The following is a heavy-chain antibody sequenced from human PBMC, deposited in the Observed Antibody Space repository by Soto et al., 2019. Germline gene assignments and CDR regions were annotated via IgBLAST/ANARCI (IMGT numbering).Heavy chain of an antibody. CDR2: ISSSGSTI. CDR1: GFTFSSYE. D-gene: IGHD6-13*01. Sequence: PGGSLSLSCAASGFTFSSYEMNWVRQAPGKGLEWVSYISSSGSTIYYADSVKGRFTISRDNAKNSLYLQMNSLRAEDTAVYYCARAPARSRPFDYWGQGTLVTVSS. CDR3: ARAPARSRPFDY. J-gene: IGHJ4*02. V-gene: IGHV3-48*03.